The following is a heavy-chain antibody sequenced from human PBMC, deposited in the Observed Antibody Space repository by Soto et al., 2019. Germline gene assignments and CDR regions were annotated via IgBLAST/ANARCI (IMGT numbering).Heavy chain of an antibody. CDR1: GYTFTSYY. Sequence: QVQLVQSGAEVKKPGASVKVSCKASGYTFTSYYITWVRQAPGQGLEWMGWISAYNSNTNYAQKLQGRVTMTTDTSTSTDSMELRSLRSDDTAVYYCARDRPPLDYWGQGTLVTASS. V-gene: IGHV1-18*01. CDR2: ISAYNSNT. CDR3: ARDRPPLDY. J-gene: IGHJ4*02.